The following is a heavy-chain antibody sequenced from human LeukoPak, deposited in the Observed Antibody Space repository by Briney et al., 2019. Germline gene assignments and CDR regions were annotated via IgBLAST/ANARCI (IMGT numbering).Heavy chain of an antibody. Sequence: ASVKVYCKASGYTFTRYYLHWVRQAPGQGLEWMGIINPSGGSTRYAQKFQGRVTMTRDTSTSTVYMELKSLRSEDTAIYYCARDGTPEYDHIWGRPQLYWGQGTLVIVSS. D-gene: IGHD3-16*01. CDR3: ARDGTPEYDHIWGRPQLY. CDR2: INPSGGST. J-gene: IGHJ4*02. V-gene: IGHV1-46*01. CDR1: GYTFTRYY.